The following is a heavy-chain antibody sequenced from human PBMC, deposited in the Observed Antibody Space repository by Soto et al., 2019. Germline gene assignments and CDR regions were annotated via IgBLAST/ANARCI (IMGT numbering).Heavy chain of an antibody. Sequence: ASVKVSCKASGYSYTTYDINWVRQAPGQGLEWMGWMSPKNGNTGYAQNFQGRFTMTSDTSINTVYMELSSLRSEDTAVYYCARAGYCTDGVCHVWIDYWGQATLVTVSS. D-gene: IGHD2-8*01. CDR1: GYSYTTYD. CDR3: ARAGYCTDGVCHVWIDY. V-gene: IGHV1-8*01. CDR2: MSPKNGNT. J-gene: IGHJ4*02.